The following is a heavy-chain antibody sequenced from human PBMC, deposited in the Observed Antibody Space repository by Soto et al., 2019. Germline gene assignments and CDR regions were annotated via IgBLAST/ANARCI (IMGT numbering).Heavy chain of an antibody. Sequence: QVHLVQSGAEVKKPGASVKVSCKASGYTFTSYGITWVRQAPGQGLEWMGWISAHNGNTDYAQKLQGRVIVTRDTSTSTAYMELRGLISDDTAVYYCVRGRYGDYWGQGALVTVSS. V-gene: IGHV1-18*01. J-gene: IGHJ4*02. D-gene: IGHD1-1*01. CDR1: GYTFTSYG. CDR2: ISAHNGNT. CDR3: VRGRYGDY.